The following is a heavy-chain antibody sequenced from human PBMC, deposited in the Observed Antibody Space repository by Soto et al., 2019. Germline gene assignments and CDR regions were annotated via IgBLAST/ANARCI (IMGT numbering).Heavy chain of an antibody. D-gene: IGHD3-22*01. CDR2: MLPSGTT. V-gene: IGHV4-4*09. CDR1: GNSKYSEY. CDR3: ARCMGYDDSGRFDPTFDR. Sequence: SESLSLTSSLSGNSKYSEYLTWIRQTPGKGLEWIANMLPSGTTNYNPSLKLRSIISLDRYKNKFSLELFSVTAADTAIYYCARCMGYDDSGRFDPTFDRWGQGTRVT. J-gene: IGHJ4*02.